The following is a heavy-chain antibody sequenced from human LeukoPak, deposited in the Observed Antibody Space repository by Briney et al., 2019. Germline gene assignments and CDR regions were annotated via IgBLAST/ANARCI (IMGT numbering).Heavy chain of an antibody. Sequence: GESLKISCKVSGYSFTSYWIGWMLQLPGKGLEWMGIIYPGDSDTRYSPSFQGQVTISADKSISTAYLQWSSLKASDTAMYYCARSRSPGSSGYYDYWGQGTLVTVSS. CDR2: IYPGDSDT. D-gene: IGHD6-19*01. J-gene: IGHJ4*02. CDR3: ARSRSPGSSGYYDY. CDR1: GYSFTSYW. V-gene: IGHV5-51*01.